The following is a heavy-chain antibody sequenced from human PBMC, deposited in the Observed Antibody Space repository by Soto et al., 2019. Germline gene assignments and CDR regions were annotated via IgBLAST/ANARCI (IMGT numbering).Heavy chain of an antibody. Sequence: GASVKVSCKASRYTFISYDINWVRQAPGQGLEWMGWVNPSSAITGYAQKFQGRISMTRNTSMNTAYMELNRLTSEDTAVYYCTRGQEVWWNAGPLGLHGLDVWGQGTTDTVSS. J-gene: IGHJ6*01. CDR1: RYTFISYD. CDR2: VNPSSAIT. CDR3: TRGQEVWWNAGPLGLHGLDV. V-gene: IGHV1-8*01. D-gene: IGHD3-16*01.